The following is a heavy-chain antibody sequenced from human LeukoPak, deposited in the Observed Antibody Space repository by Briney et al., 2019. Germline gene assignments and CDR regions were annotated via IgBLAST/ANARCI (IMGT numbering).Heavy chain of an antibody. J-gene: IGHJ4*02. V-gene: IGHV1-2*02. Sequence: ASVKVSCKASGYTFTDYYIHWVRQAPGQGLEWMGWINPNNRGTNYAQKFQGRVTMTRDTSISTAYMELSRLRSDDTAVYYCARDQGSDDSSDYWPLDYWGQGTLVTVSS. CDR2: INPNNRGT. CDR3: ARDQGSDDSSDYWPLDY. D-gene: IGHD3-22*01. CDR1: GYTFTDYY.